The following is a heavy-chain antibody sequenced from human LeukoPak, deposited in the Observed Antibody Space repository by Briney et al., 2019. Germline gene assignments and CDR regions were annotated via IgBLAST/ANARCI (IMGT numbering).Heavy chain of an antibody. D-gene: IGHD2-2*01. CDR1: GFTFSNYW. J-gene: IGHJ4*02. V-gene: IGHV3-7*01. CDR2: IKQDGGEK. Sequence: GGSLRLSCAASGFTFSNYWMSWVRQAPGKGLEWVANIKQDGGEKYYVASVKGRFTISRDNAKNSLDLQMNSLRAEDTAVYYCARDNACTSASCYVFEYWGQGTLVTVSS. CDR3: ARDNACTSASCYVFEY.